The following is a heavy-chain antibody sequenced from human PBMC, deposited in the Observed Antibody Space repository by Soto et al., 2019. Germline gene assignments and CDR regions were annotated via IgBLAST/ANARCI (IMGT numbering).Heavy chain of an antibody. CDR2: IYYSGST. CDR3: ARQGAGLAAAGFKVEGYYYYYGMDV. J-gene: IGHJ6*02. CDR1: GGSISSSSYY. V-gene: IGHV4-39*01. D-gene: IGHD6-13*01. Sequence: WETLSLTCTVSGGSISSSSYYWGWIHQPPGKGLEWIGSIYYSGSTYYNPSLKSRVTISVDTSKNQFSLKLSSVTAADTAVYYCARQGAGLAAAGFKVEGYYYYYGMDVWGQGTTVTVSS.